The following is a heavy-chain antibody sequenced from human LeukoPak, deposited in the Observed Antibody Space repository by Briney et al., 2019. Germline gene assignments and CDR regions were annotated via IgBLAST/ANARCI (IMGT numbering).Heavy chain of an antibody. V-gene: IGHV3-48*01. CDR3: ARDHDRRLYDSQARDTFDI. D-gene: IGHD3-22*01. CDR2: ISSSSSTM. J-gene: IGHJ3*02. Sequence: GGSLRLSCAASGFTFSSYSMNWVRQAPGKGLEWVSYISSSSSTMYYADSVKGRFSISRDNAKNSLYLQMNSLRAEDTAVYYCARDHDRRLYDSQARDTFDIWGQGTMVTVSS. CDR1: GFTFSSYS.